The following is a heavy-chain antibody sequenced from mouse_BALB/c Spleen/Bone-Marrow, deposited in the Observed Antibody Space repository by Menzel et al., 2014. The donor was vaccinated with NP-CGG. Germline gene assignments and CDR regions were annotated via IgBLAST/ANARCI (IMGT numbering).Heavy chain of an antibody. CDR2: IWRGGST. CDR3: AKIGTTTGAMDY. Sequence: QVQLQQPGPGLVQPSQSLSITCTVSGFSLXSYGVHWVRQSPGKGLEWLGVIWRGGSTDYNAAFMSRLSITKDNSKSQVFFKMNSLQADDTAIYYCAKIGTTTGAMDYWGQGTSVTVSS. J-gene: IGHJ4*01. CDR1: GFSLXSYG. D-gene: IGHD2-14*01. V-gene: IGHV2-5*01.